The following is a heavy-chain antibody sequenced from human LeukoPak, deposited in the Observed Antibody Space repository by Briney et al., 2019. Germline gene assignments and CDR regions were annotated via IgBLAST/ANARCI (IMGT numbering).Heavy chain of an antibody. V-gene: IGHV3-43*01. CDR3: AKEVDCPSDCLFFHS. J-gene: IGHJ4*02. CDR1: GFTFDRFT. CDR2: INRRGHT. Sequence: GGSLRLSCAASGFTFDRFTIHWVRQTPGKGLEWVSLINRRGHTFYADSVKGRFTISGDNSRNSVFLQMNSLRPEDTALYHCAKEVDCPSDCLFFHSWGQGTLVTVSS. D-gene: IGHD2-21*02.